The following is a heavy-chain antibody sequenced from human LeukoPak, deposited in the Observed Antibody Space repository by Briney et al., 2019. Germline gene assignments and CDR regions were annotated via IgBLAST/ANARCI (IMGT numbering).Heavy chain of an antibody. J-gene: IGHJ4*02. D-gene: IGHD2-15*01. CDR2: MNPNSGNT. CDR1: GYTFTSYD. Sequence: ASVKVSCKASGYTFTSYDINWVRQATGQGLEWMGWMNPNSGNTGYAQKFQGRVTMTRNTSISTAYMELSSLRSDDTAVYYCAIVVVVAATQYFIDYWGQGTLVTVSS. CDR3: AIVVVVAATQYFIDY. V-gene: IGHV1-8*01.